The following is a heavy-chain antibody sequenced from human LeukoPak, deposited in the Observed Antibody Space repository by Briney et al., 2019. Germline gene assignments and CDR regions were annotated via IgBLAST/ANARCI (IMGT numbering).Heavy chain of an antibody. V-gene: IGHV4-38-2*01. CDR1: GYSISSGHY. Sequence: PSETLSLTCDVSGYSISSGHYWGWIRQPPGKGLEWIGSLSDGGTPDYNPSLKSRVSMSIVTSKNQFSLRLRSLTAADTAIYYCGTSDSGSIFGVVISFWGQGTLVTVSS. CDR3: GTSDSGSIFGVVISF. CDR2: LSDGGTP. D-gene: IGHD3-3*02. J-gene: IGHJ4*02.